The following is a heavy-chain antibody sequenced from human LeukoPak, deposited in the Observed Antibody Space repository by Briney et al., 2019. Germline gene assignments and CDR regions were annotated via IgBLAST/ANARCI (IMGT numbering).Heavy chain of an antibody. CDR1: GFTFSSYG. Sequence: PGGSLRLSCAASGFTFSSYGMHWVRQAPGKGLEWVAFIRYDGSNKYYADSVKGRFTISRDNSKNTLYLQMNSLRAEDTAVYYCAKIGGGEMATIPPYYFDYWGQGTLVTVSS. CDR3: AKIGGGEMATIPPYYFDY. CDR2: IRYDGSNK. D-gene: IGHD5-24*01. J-gene: IGHJ4*02. V-gene: IGHV3-30*02.